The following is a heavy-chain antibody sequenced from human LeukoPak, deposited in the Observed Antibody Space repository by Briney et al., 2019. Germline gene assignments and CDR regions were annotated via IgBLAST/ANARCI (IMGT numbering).Heavy chain of an antibody. D-gene: IGHD4-17*01. CDR3: AKDYGDYPNPYFDY. Sequence: GGSLRLSCAASGFTFSSYGMHWARQAPGKGLEWVAVISYDGSNKYYADSVKGRFTISRDNSKNTLYLQMNSLRAEDTAVYYCAKDYGDYPNPYFDYWGQGTLVTVSS. J-gene: IGHJ4*02. V-gene: IGHV3-30*18. CDR2: ISYDGSNK. CDR1: GFTFSSYG.